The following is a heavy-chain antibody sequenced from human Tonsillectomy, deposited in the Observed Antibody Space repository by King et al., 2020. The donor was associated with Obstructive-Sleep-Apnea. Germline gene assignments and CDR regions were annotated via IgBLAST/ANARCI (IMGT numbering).Heavy chain of an antibody. CDR3: ARLPWLVVADXY. D-gene: IGHD2-15*01. J-gene: IGHJ4*02. Sequence: QLQESGPGLVKPSETLFLTCTVSGGSISSRNYYWAWIRQPPGKGLEWIGSIYDSGTTYYNPSLKRRLTISVDTSKNLFSLNLNSVTATDTAVYYCARLPWLVVADXYXGQGTLVTVSS. CDR1: GGSISSRNYY. V-gene: IGHV4-39*01. CDR2: IYDSGTT.